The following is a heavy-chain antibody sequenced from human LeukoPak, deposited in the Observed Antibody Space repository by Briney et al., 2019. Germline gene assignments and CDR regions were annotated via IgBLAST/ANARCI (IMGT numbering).Heavy chain of an antibody. CDR3: AKSYGTSYYYYGMDV. J-gene: IGHJ6*02. CDR1: GFTFDDYA. D-gene: IGHD5-18*01. CDR2: ISWNSGSI. Sequence: GGSLRLSCAASGFTFDDYAMHWVRQLPGKGLEWVSGISWNSGSIGYADSVKGRFTISRDNAKNSLYLQMNSLRAEDTALYYCAKSYGTSYYYYGMDVWGQGTTVTVSS. V-gene: IGHV3-9*01.